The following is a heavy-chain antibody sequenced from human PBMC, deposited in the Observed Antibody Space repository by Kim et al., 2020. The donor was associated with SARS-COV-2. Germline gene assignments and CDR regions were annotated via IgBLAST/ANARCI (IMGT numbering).Heavy chain of an antibody. D-gene: IGHD3-10*01. Sequence: TSSAATGKGAFTISRNNTKNTLYVQMNSLRAVDTAVYYCARAAGYGSHKVWGQGTLVTVSS. CDR2: T. CDR3: ARAAGYGSHKV. V-gene: IGHV3-21*01. J-gene: IGHJ4*02.